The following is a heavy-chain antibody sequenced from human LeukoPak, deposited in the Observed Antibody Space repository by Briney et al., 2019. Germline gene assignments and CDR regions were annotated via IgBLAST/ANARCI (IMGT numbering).Heavy chain of an antibody. CDR2: INHSGST. Sequence: SETLSLTCAVYGGSFSGYYWSWIRQPPGKGLEWIGEINHSGSTNYNPSLKSRVTISVDTSKNQFPLKLSSVTAADTAVYYCARVLPSNCSSTSCYTYYYYGMDVWGQGTTVTVSS. J-gene: IGHJ6*02. D-gene: IGHD2-2*02. V-gene: IGHV4-34*01. CDR3: ARVLPSNCSSTSCYTYYYYGMDV. CDR1: GGSFSGYY.